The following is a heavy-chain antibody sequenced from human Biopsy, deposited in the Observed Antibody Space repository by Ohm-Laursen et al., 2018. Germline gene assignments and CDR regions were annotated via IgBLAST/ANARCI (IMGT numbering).Heavy chain of an antibody. CDR3: ARHDGNGPFELDS. V-gene: IGHV4-39*01. CDR2: VYHSGTT. D-gene: IGHD5-24*01. J-gene: IGHJ4*02. CDR1: GGSISSGSNY. Sequence: SQTLSLTCTVSGGSISSGSNYWAWIRQPPGKGLEWIGSVYHSGTTYYSPSLKSRVTISVDTSKNQLSLKVTSVTAADTAAYYCARHDGNGPFELDSWGQGTLVTVS.